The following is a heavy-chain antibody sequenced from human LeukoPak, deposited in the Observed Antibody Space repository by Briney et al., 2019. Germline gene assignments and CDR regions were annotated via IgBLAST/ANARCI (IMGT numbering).Heavy chain of an antibody. Sequence: GGSLRLSCAASGFTFKNFALTGVRQAPGKGPEWVSGISATGGSTFYAESVKGRFTISRDNPKNTLFLQMDSLRAEDTAIYYCAKSRVAVPGRMNYFDSWGQGAQVTVSS. CDR1: GFTFKNFA. V-gene: IGHV3-23*01. CDR3: AKSRVAVPGRMNYFDS. CDR2: ISATGGST. D-gene: IGHD6-19*01. J-gene: IGHJ4*02.